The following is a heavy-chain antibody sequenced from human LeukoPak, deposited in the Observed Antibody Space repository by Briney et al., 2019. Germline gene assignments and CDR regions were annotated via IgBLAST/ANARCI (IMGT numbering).Heavy chain of an antibody. D-gene: IGHD2-15*01. Sequence: SETLSLTCTVSGGSISSHYWSWTRQPPGKGLEWIGYIYYSGSTNYNPSLKSRVTISVDTSKNQFSLKLSSVTAADTAVYYCARVACSGGSCTFDYWGQGTLVTVSS. CDR1: GGSISSHY. CDR2: IYYSGST. V-gene: IGHV4-59*11. CDR3: ARVACSGGSCTFDY. J-gene: IGHJ4*02.